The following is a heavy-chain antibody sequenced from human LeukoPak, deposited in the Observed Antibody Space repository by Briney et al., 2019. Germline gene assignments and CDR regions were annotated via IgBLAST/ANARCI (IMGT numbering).Heavy chain of an antibody. Sequence: ASVKVSCKASGYTFTNYYMHWVRQAPGQGLEWMGIINPSGGSTSYAQKFQGRVTITADESTSTAYMELSSLRSEDTAVYYCARPRSHYYDSSGYYSADDAFDIWGQGTMVTVSS. CDR1: GYTFTNYY. V-gene: IGHV1-46*01. D-gene: IGHD3-22*01. CDR2: INPSGGST. J-gene: IGHJ3*02. CDR3: ARPRSHYYDSSGYYSADDAFDI.